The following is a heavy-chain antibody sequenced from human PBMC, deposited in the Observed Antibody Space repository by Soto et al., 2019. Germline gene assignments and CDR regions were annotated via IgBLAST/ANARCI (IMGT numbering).Heavy chain of an antibody. J-gene: IGHJ5*02. CDR1: GGSLRGYS. D-gene: IGHD3-10*01. CDR2: ISHSGTT. CDR3: ARITPRGSGTSYNTWVEP. Sequence: SETLSLPCSVYGGSLRGYSWTWCRQPPGRGLEWIGEISHSGTTNYNPSLKSRVTISVDTAKNQFSLKLSSVTAADTAVDDCARITPRGSGTSYNTWVEPLGRGTLV. V-gene: IGHV4-34*01.